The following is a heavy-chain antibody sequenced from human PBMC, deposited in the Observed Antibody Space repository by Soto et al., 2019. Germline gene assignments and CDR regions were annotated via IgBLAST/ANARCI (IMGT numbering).Heavy chain of an antibody. CDR1: GYSFTSYW. J-gene: IGHJ6*02. Sequence: GESLKISCKGSGYSFTSYWISWVRQMPGKGLEWMGRIDPSDSYTNYSPSFQGHVTISADKSISTAYLQWSSLKASDTAMYYCAGELGYCSSTSCSVGGTIGHGTDVWGQGTTVTVSS. CDR3: AGELGYCSSTSCSVGGTIGHGTDV. D-gene: IGHD2-2*01. CDR2: IDPSDSYT. V-gene: IGHV5-10-1*01.